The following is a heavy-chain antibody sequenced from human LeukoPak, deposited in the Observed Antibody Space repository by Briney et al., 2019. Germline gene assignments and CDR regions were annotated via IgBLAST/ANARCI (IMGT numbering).Heavy chain of an antibody. CDR1: GGSISSYY. CDR3: ARMVRGVIDAFEI. J-gene: IGHJ3*02. Sequence: SETLSLTCTVSGGSISSYYRSWIRQPPGKGLEWIAYIYYSGTTKYNASLKSRVTMSVDTSKNQFSLKLSSVTAADTAVYYCARMVRGVIDAFEIWGQGTMVTVSS. V-gene: IGHV4-59*01. CDR2: IYYSGTT. D-gene: IGHD3-10*01.